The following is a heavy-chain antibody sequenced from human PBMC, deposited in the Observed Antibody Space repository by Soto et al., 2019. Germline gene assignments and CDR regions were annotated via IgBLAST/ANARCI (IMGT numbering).Heavy chain of an antibody. V-gene: IGHV1-69*13. CDR1: GGTFSSYA. Sequence: SVKVSCKASGGTFSSYAISWVRQAPGQGLEWMGGIIPIFGTANYAQKFQGRVTITADESTSTAYMELSSLRSEDTAVYYCARDPVVGYCSSTSCRHPGVDPWGQGILVTVSS. CDR2: IIPIFGTA. D-gene: IGHD2-2*01. J-gene: IGHJ5*02. CDR3: ARDPVVGYCSSTSCRHPGVDP.